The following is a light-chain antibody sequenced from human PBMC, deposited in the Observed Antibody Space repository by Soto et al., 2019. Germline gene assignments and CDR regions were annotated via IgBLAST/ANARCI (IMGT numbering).Light chain of an antibody. CDR3: TTYTSSTPFYL. J-gene: IGLJ1*01. V-gene: IGLV2-14*01. CDR2: DVY. CDR1: RTDVDSYDY. Sequence: QSLLSQPASVSGSPVQLIPICWAGFRTDVDSYDYGSWCEQHPGEPPQLIIYDVYNRPSGVSHRFFGSKFVDTASLIIPVLQAVDEADYYCTTYTSSTPFYLFGTGTKVTVL.